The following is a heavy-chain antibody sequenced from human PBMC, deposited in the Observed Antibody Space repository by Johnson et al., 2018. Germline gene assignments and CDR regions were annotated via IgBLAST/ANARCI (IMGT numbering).Heavy chain of an antibody. CDR1: GFTFDDYA. J-gene: IGHJ3*02. CDR2: VSCNSGSI. CDR3: ARPKSHDAFDI. Sequence: VQLQESGGNLVQXGRSXRLXCAASGFTFDDYAMNWVRQAPGKGMEWVSGVSCNSGSIGYADSVKGRFTISRDNAQNSLYRQMNSLRAEDTAVYYCARPKSHDAFDIWGQGTMVTVSS. V-gene: IGHV3-9*01.